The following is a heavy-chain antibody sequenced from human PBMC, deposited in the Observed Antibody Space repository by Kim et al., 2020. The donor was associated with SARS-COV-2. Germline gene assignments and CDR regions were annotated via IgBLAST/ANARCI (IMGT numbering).Heavy chain of an antibody. CDR2: IGGTSNYI. Sequence: GGSLRLSCAASGFGFDTHSMNWVRQAPGKGLEWVSSIGGTSNYIYYADSVKGRFTISRDNAKNSLFLQMNSLRAEDTAVYYCARGGYCSSTSCYFYYDGMDVWGQGTTVTVSS. CDR3: ARGGYCSSTSCYFYYDGMDV. D-gene: IGHD2-2*01. V-gene: IGHV3-21*01. CDR1: GFGFDTHS. J-gene: IGHJ6*02.